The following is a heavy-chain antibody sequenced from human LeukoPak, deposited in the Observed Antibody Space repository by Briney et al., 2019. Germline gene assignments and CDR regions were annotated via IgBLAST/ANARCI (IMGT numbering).Heavy chain of an antibody. Sequence: ASVKVSCKASGYTFTGYYMHWVRQAPGRGLEWMGWINPNSGGTNYAQKFQGRVTMTRDTSISTAYMELSRLRSDDTAVYYCARDSSGYDFWSGYYNYYYGMDVWGQGTTVTVSS. J-gene: IGHJ6*02. D-gene: IGHD3-3*01. CDR1: GYTFTGYY. CDR3: ARDSSGYDFWSGYYNYYYGMDV. V-gene: IGHV1-2*02. CDR2: INPNSGGT.